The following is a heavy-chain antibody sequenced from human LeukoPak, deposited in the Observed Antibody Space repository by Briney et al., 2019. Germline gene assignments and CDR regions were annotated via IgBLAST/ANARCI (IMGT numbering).Heavy chain of an antibody. V-gene: IGHV1-18*01. D-gene: IGHD3-22*01. CDR2: ISAYNGNT. CDR1: GYTFTSYG. J-gene: IGHJ4*02. CDR3: ARIGTRTDARLCYDSSAYWGVLDY. Sequence: ASVKVSCKASGYTFTSYGISWVRQAPGQGLEWMGRISAYNGNTNYAQKLQGRVTTTTDTSTSTAYMELRSLRSDDTAVYYCARIGTRTDARLCYDSSAYWGVLDYWGQGTLVTVSS.